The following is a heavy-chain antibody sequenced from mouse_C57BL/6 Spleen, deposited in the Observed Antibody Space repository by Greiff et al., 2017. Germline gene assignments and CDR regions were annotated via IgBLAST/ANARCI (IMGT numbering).Heavy chain of an antibody. CDR1: GFTFSDYG. CDR3: ARENSYYYGSSYWYFDV. D-gene: IGHD1-1*01. J-gene: IGHJ1*03. V-gene: IGHV5-17*01. CDR2: ISSGSSTI. Sequence: EVQVVESGGGLVKPGGSLKLSCAASGFTFSDYGMHWVRQAPEKGLEWVAYISSGSSTIYYADTVKGRFTISRDNANNTLFLQMTSLRSEDTAMYYCARENSYYYGSSYWYFDVWGTGTTVTVSS.